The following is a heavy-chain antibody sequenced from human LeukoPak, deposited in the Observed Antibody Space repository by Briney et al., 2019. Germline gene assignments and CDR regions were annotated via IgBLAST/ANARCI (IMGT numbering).Heavy chain of an antibody. J-gene: IGHJ3*01. Sequence: GGSLRLSCAASGFTFSSYSMSWVRQAPGKGLEWVANIKQGGSEKYYVDSVKGRFTISRDNAKNSLYLQMNSLRAEDTAVYYCARKGNAFDFWGQGTMVTVSS. D-gene: IGHD3-10*01. CDR2: IKQGGSEK. CDR3: ARKGNAFDF. V-gene: IGHV3-7*01. CDR1: GFTFSSYS.